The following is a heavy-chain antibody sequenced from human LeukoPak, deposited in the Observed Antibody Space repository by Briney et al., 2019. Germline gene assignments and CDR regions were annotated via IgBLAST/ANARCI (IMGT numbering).Heavy chain of an antibody. D-gene: IGHD3-22*01. J-gene: IGHJ4*02. CDR2: IYSGGST. Sequence: PGGSLRLSCAASGFTVSSNYMSWVRQAPGKGLEWVSVIYSGGSTYYADSVKGRFTISRDNSKNTLYLQMNSLRAEDTAVYYRARERDSSGYYFGYWGQGTLVTVSS. CDR1: GFTVSSNY. V-gene: IGHV3-66*01. CDR3: ARERDSSGYYFGY.